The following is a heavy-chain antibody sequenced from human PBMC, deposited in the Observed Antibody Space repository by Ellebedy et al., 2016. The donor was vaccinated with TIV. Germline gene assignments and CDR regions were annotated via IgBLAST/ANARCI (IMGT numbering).Heavy chain of an antibody. D-gene: IGHD5-18*01. Sequence: GESLKISCAASGFIFRSYTMNWVRQAPGKGLEWVSYIDSSSSTIYYADSVRGRFTISRDNAKNSLYLQMNRLRVEDTAVYYCGRPRGYSYGGFDYWGQGTLVTVSS. CDR3: GRPRGYSYGGFDY. J-gene: IGHJ4*02. CDR2: IDSSSSTI. CDR1: GFIFRSYT. V-gene: IGHV3-48*01.